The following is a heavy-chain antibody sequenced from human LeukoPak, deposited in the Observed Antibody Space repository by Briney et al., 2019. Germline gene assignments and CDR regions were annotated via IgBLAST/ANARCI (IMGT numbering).Heavy chain of an antibody. J-gene: IGHJ4*02. CDR2: INSDGSST. D-gene: IGHD3-9*01. CDR3: ARQTSLYDILTGYYLPVEYYFDY. V-gene: IGHV3-74*01. CDR1: GFTFSSYW. Sequence: GGSLRLSCAASGFTFSSYWMHWVRQAPGKGLVWVSRINSDGSSTSYADSVKGRFTISRDNAKNTLYLQMNSLRAEDTAVYYCARQTSLYDILTGYYLPVEYYFDYWGQGTLVTVSS.